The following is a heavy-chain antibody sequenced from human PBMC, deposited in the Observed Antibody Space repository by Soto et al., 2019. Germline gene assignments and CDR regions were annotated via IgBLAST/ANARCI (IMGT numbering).Heavy chain of an antibody. D-gene: IGHD2-15*01. V-gene: IGHV4-39*01. Sequence: SETLSLTCTVSGDSISSSNYFWGWIRQPPGKGLEWIGTICYSGSTYYNPSLKSRGTISVDTSKNQFSLALTSVTAADTAVYYCASQCRCVTCHWFVPWGQGPLVTVS. CDR2: ICYSGST. J-gene: IGHJ5*02. CDR1: GDSISSSNYF. CDR3: ASQCRCVTCHWFVP.